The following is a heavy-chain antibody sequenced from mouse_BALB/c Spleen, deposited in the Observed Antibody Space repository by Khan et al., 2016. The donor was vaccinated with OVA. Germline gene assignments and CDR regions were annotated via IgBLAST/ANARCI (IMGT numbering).Heavy chain of an antibody. V-gene: IGHV14-3*02. CDR1: GLNIKVTY. J-gene: IGHJ2*01. CDR3: ARMARK. Sequence: ELVESGATVKLSCTASGLNIKVTYIHWLKQLPEQGLEWIGKIDPPNVNTEYDPKIQGKATIPADTSSNTAYLQLSRLTSEDQSVYYCARMARKWGQGTTLTVSS. CDR2: IDPPNVNT.